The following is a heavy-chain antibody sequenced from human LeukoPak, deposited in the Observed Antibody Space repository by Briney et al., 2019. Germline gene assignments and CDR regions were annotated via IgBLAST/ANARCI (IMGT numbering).Heavy chain of an antibody. CDR1: GYTFTDYY. V-gene: IGHV1-2*02. CDR2: VNPNSGGT. Sequence: APVKVSCKASGYTFTDYYIHWVRHTPAQGLEWMGWVNPNSGGTNYAQNFQGRVTMTRDTSVTTAYMEVSSLRSDDTAVYYCARDRIAAPDDFDYWGQGTPVTVSS. CDR3: ARDRIAAPDDFDY. D-gene: IGHD6-13*01. J-gene: IGHJ4*02.